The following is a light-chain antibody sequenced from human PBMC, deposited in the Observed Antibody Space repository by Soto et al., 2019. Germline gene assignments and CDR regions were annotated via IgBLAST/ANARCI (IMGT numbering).Light chain of an antibody. CDR1: SSNIGNNY. J-gene: IGLJ1*01. Sequence: QSVLTQPPSVSAAPGQKVTISCSGSSSNIGNNYVSWYQQLPGTAPKLLIYENNKRPSGIPDRFSGSKSGTSATLGITGLQSGDEADYYCGTWDSSLSAVVCGTGTNVTVL. CDR2: ENN. CDR3: GTWDSSLSAVV. V-gene: IGLV1-51*02.